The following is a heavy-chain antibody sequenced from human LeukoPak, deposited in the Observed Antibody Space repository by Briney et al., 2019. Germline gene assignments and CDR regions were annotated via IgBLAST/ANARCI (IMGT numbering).Heavy chain of an antibody. Sequence: ASVKVSCKASGYTFTNYGISWVRQAPGQGLEWMGWISAYNGNTNYVEKVQGRVTMTTDTSTSTAYMELRSLRSDDTAVYYCARAADSSGYSYTLQGIIIDYWGQGTLVTVSS. CDR3: ARAADSSGYSYTLQGIIIDY. CDR2: ISAYNGNT. D-gene: IGHD3-22*01. CDR1: GYTFTNYG. J-gene: IGHJ4*02. V-gene: IGHV1-18*01.